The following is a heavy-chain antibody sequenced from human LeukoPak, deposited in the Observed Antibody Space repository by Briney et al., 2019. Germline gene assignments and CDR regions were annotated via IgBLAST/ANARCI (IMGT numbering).Heavy chain of an antibody. D-gene: IGHD2-2*01. V-gene: IGHV4-4*07. CDR1: GGSISSYY. J-gene: IGHJ6*02. Sequence: PSETLSLTCTVSGGSISSYYWSWIRQPAGKGLEWIGRIYTSGSTNYNPSLKSRVTISADRSKNQFSLKLSSVTAADTAVYYCASQHEYYGMDVWGQGTTVTVSS. CDR3: ASQHEYYGMDV. CDR2: IYTSGST.